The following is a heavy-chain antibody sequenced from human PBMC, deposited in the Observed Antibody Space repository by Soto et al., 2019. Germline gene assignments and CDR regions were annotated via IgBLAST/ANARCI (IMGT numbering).Heavy chain of an antibody. Sequence: ASVKVSCKASGYSFTSLDSNWVRQTAGQGLEWMGWMQPSTGRTGYAQKFQGRVTMTRDTSINTAYMELTTLTSDDTAFYYCARGVSAGVDYWGQGTLVTPSS. D-gene: IGHD1-26*01. CDR2: MQPSTGRT. J-gene: IGHJ4*01. CDR3: ARGVSAGVDY. V-gene: IGHV1-8*01. CDR1: GYSFTSLD.